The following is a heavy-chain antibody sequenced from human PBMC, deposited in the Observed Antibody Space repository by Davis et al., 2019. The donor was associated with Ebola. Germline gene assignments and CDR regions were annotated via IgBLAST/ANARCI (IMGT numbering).Heavy chain of an antibody. CDR3: AIGVAGGAEGAYYYGVFEY. CDR1: GYTFTSYV. D-gene: IGHD3-10*01. V-gene: IGHV1-3*01. J-gene: IGHJ4*02. CDR2: INAYNGNT. Sequence: ASVKVSCKASGYTFTSYVIHWVRQAPGQRLEWMGWINAYNGNTMSSQKFQGRVTITRDTSASTAYMELSSLRSDDTAVFYCAIGVAGGAEGAYYYGVFEYWGRGTLVTVSS.